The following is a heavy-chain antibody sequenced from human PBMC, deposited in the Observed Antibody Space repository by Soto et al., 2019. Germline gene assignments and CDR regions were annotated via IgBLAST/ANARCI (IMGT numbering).Heavy chain of an antibody. CDR3: AKGDNLGPKTGYAFDP. CDR1: GDSVSSNTAS. Sequence: SQTLSLTCAISGDSVSSNTASWNWITQSPSRGLAWLGRTYFRSKWYNDYAVSVKSRIIINPDTSNNQYSLQLNSVTPEDTAVYFCAKGDNLGPKTGYAFDPWGQGIMVTVSS. V-gene: IGHV6-1*01. D-gene: IGHD5-12*01. J-gene: IGHJ5*02. CDR2: TYFRSKWYN.